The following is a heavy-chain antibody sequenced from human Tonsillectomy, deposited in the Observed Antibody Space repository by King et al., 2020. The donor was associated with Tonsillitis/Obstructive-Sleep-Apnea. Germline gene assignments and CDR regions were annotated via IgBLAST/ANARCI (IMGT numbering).Heavy chain of an antibody. V-gene: IGHV3-30*18. D-gene: IGHD3-9*01. CDR1: GFTFSSYG. CDR3: AKVRTYFKEGGFDY. J-gene: IGHJ4*02. CDR2: ISYDGSNK. Sequence: VQLVESGGGVVQPGRSLRLSCAASGFTFSSYGMHWVRQAPGKGLEWVAVISYDGSNKYYADSVKGRFTISRDNSKNTLYLQMNSLRAEDTAVYYCAKVRTYFKEGGFDYWGQGTLVTVSS.